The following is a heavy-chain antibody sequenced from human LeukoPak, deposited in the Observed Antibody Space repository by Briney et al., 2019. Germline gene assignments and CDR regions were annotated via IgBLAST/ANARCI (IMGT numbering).Heavy chain of an antibody. D-gene: IGHD6-19*01. CDR1: GYSFTSYW. CDR2: IYPGDSDT. Sequence: GEPLKISCKGSGYSFTSYWIGWVRQLPGKGLEWMGIIYPGDSDTRYSPSFQGQVTISADKSISTAYLQWSSLKASDTAMYYCASPGIAVAGPAHAFDIWGQGTMVTVSS. V-gene: IGHV5-51*01. J-gene: IGHJ3*02. CDR3: ASPGIAVAGPAHAFDI.